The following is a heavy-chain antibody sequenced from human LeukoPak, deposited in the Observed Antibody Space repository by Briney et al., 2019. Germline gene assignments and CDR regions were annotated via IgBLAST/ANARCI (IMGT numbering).Heavy chain of an antibody. D-gene: IGHD3-22*01. CDR2: ISSSSSYI. V-gene: IGHV3-21*01. CDR3: ARAPYYYDSSGSYFDY. Sequence: GGSLRLSCAASGFTFSSYSMNWVRQAPGKGLEWVSSISSSSSYIYYADSVKGRFTISRDNAKNSLYLQMNSLRAEDTAVYDCARAPYYYDSSGSYFDYWGQGTLVTVSS. J-gene: IGHJ4*02. CDR1: GFTFSSYS.